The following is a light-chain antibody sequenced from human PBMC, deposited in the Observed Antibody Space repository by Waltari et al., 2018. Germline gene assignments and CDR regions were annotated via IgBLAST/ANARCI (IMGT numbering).Light chain of an antibody. CDR3: QQRRNWPLP. Sequence: SCRARQSIDWYLAWYQQRPRQAPRLLIYDTSNRATDIPVRFSGSGSGTDFTLTISSLEPEAFAVYYCQQRRNWPLPFGGGTKVEIK. J-gene: IGKJ4*01. CDR1: QSIDWY. V-gene: IGKV3-11*01. CDR2: DTS.